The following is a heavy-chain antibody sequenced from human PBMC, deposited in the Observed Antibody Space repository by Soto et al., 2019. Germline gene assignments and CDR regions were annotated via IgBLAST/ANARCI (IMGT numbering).Heavy chain of an antibody. V-gene: IGHV4-59*01. Sequence: QVQLQESGPGLVKPSETLSLTCTVSGGSISGYYWSWIRQPPGKGLEWIGYIYYSGSTNYNPSLKSGVTISVDTSKNQFSLKLTSVTAADTAVYYCTRDGGSGDYGAFDIWGQGTMVIVFS. CDR3: TRDGGSGDYGAFDI. CDR2: IYYSGST. J-gene: IGHJ3*02. D-gene: IGHD4-17*01. CDR1: GGSISGYY.